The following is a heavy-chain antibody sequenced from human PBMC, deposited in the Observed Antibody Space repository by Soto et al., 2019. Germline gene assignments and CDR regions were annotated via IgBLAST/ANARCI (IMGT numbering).Heavy chain of an antibody. V-gene: IGHV4-31*11. D-gene: IGHD3-10*01. J-gene: IGHJ5*02. CDR1: GGSIRSGTYY. CDR3: ARSYGWGNYYGAPSNWFDP. CDR2: IYHSGST. Sequence: PSETLSLTCAVSGGSIRSGTYYWNWIRQHPGKGLEWIGYIYHSGSTYYNPSLESRVSISLDASKNNFSLKLSSVTAADTAVYFCARSYGWGNYYGAPSNWFDPWGRGTQVTVSS.